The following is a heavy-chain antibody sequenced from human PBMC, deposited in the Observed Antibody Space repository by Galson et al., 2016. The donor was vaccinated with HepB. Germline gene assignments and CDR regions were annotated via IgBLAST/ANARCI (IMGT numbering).Heavy chain of an antibody. Sequence: ETLSLTCTVSGGSISSSSYYWSWIRQPPGKGLEWIGYIYYGGSTNYNPSLKSRLTISIDTSKNQFSLKVSSVTAADTAVYYCARAAYGSVDKWGQGTLVTVSS. CDR2: IYYGGST. CDR3: ARAAYGSVDK. J-gene: IGHJ4*02. CDR1: GGSISSSSYY. D-gene: IGHD3-10*01. V-gene: IGHV4-61*01.